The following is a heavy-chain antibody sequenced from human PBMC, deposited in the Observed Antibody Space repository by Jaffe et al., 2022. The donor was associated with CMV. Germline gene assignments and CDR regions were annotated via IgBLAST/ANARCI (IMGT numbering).Heavy chain of an antibody. CDR1: GFTFSNYW. CDR3: ARIGYSSSSFDY. CDR2: IKQDGSEK. D-gene: IGHD6-6*01. J-gene: IGHJ4*02. V-gene: IGHV3-7*01. Sequence: EVQLVESGGGLVQPGGSLRLSCAASGFTFSNYWMSWVRQVPGKGLEWVANIKQDGSEKHYVDSLKGRFTISRDNPKNSVYLQLNSLRAEDTAVYHCARIGYSSSSFDYWGQGTLVTVSS.